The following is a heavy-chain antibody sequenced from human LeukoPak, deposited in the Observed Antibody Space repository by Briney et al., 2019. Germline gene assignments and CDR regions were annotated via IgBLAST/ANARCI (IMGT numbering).Heavy chain of an antibody. CDR2: IIPIFGTA. Sequence: SVKVSCKASGGTLSSYAISWVRQAPGQGLEWMGGIIPIFGTANYAQKFQGRVTITADESTSTAYMELSSLRSEDTAVYYCARELATTPYYFDYWGQGTLVTVSS. V-gene: IGHV1-69*13. CDR1: GGTLSSYA. CDR3: ARELATTPYYFDY. D-gene: IGHD5-24*01. J-gene: IGHJ4*02.